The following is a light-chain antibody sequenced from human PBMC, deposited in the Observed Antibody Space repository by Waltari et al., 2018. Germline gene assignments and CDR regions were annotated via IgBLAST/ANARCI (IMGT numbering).Light chain of an antibody. CDR2: RNN. CDR1: SNNAATQG. J-gene: IGLJ3*02. V-gene: IGLV10-54*04. CDR3: SAWDSNLSAWV. Sequence: QAGLTQPPSVSKDLRQTATLTCTGNSNNAATQGAAGLQQYQGHPPNLLFYRNNNRPSGISARFSASRSGNTASLTITGLQPEDEADYYCSAWDSNLSAWVFGGGTKLTVL.